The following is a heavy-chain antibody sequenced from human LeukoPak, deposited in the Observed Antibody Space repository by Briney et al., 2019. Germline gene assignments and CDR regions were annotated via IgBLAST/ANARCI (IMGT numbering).Heavy chain of an antibody. J-gene: IGHJ6*02. CDR2: ISSRSSTI. D-gene: IGHD6-19*01. CDR3: TRGLNEFYGMDV. V-gene: IGHV3-48*03. Sequence: GGSLRLSCAAPGFTFNNYEMNWVRQAPGKGLEWVSHISSRSSTIYYADSVMGRFTISRGNAKNSLYLQMNSLRVEDTAVYYCTRGLNEFYGMDVWGQGTTVTVSS. CDR1: GFTFNNYE.